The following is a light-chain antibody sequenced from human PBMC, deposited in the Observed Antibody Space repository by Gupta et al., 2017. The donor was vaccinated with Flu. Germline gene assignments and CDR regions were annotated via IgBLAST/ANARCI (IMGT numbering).Light chain of an antibody. CDR3: CSDAGKV. CDR1: SSDVGSYNR. V-gene: IGLV2-23*01. J-gene: IGLJ2*01. Sequence: TGTSSDVGSYNRDSWYQQHPGKAPKHMMNEGRKRPSGVTNRFSGSKSGNTASLTISGLQAEDEADYYCCSDAGKVFGGGTKLTVL. CDR2: EGR.